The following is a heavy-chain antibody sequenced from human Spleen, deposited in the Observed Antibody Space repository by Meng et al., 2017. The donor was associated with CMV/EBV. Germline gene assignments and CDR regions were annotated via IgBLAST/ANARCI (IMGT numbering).Heavy chain of an antibody. CDR1: GFTFSSYY. Sequence: CAASGFTFSSYYMPWIRQAPGQCLEWVSYISSSGSITQYLDSLKGRFTISRDNAKNSLFLQMNSLTVEDTAVYYCARDSSAVHNWLDSWGQGTLVTVSS. CDR2: ISSSGSIT. CDR3: ARDSSAVHNWLDS. V-gene: IGHV3-11*04. D-gene: IGHD1-26*01. J-gene: IGHJ5*01.